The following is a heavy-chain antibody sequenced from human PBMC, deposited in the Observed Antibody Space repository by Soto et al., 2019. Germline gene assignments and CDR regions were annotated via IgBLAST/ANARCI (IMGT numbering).Heavy chain of an antibody. J-gene: IGHJ4*02. Sequence: PGGSLRLSCTVSGFAFNNYCINWVRQAPGKGLEWVSSISKSDYTYYSDSVKGRFTTSRDNAKNSVSLQMNTLRVEDTAVYYCAREDSIIIPAVSDFWGQGTLVTVSS. CDR2: ISKSDYT. CDR1: GFAFNNYC. CDR3: AREDSIIIPAVSDF. V-gene: IGHV3-21*01. D-gene: IGHD2-2*01.